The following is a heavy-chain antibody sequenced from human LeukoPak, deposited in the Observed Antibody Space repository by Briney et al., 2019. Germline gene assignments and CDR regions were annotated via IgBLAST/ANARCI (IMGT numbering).Heavy chain of an antibody. J-gene: IGHJ4*02. D-gene: IGHD6-19*01. CDR1: GFTFSSYG. V-gene: IGHV3-30*18. CDR3: AKGSSSGFYYFDY. Sequence: GGSLRLSCAASGFTFSSYGMHWVRQAPGRGLEWEAGMSYDGSNTYYADSVKGRFTISRDNSKNTVYLQMNSLRAEDTAVYYCAKGSSSGFYYFDYWGQGTLATVSS. CDR2: MSYDGSNT.